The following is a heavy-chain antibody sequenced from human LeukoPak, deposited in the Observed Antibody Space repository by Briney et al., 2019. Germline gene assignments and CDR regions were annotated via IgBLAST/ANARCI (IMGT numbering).Heavy chain of an antibody. CDR2: IYYSGST. D-gene: IGHD3-10*01. V-gene: IGHV4-59*12. J-gene: IGHJ3*02. CDR1: GGSISPYY. CDR3: AREPPYYASENFIDAFDI. Sequence: SETLSLTCTVSGGSISPYYWSWIRQPPGKGLEWIGYIYYSGSTNYNPSLKSRVTISVDTSKNQFSLKVRSVTAADTAVYYCAREPPYYASENFIDAFDIWGQGTKVTVSS.